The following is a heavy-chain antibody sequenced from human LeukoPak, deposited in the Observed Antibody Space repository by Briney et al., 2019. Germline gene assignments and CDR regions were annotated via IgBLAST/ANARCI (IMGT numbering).Heavy chain of an antibody. J-gene: IGHJ5*02. CDR1: GFTFSSYW. D-gene: IGHD6-13*01. Sequence: GGSLRLSCAASGFTFSSYWMHWVRQAPGKGLVWVSRINSDGSSTSYADSVKGRFTVSRDNAKNTLYLQMNSLRAEDTAVYYCARDQWYCCSWYPNWFDPWGQGTLVTVSS. CDR2: INSDGSST. V-gene: IGHV3-74*01. CDR3: ARDQWYCCSWYPNWFDP.